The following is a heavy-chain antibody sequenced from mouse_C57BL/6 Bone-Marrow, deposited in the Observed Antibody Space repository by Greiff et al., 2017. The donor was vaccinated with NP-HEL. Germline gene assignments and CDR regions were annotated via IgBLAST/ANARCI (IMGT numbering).Heavy chain of an antibody. Sequence: QVQLQQSGAELARPGASVKLSCKASGYTFTSYGISWVKQRTGQGLEWIGEIYPRSGNTYYNEKFKGKATLTADKSSSTAYMELRSLTSEDSAVYFCARKLRYGGAWFAYWGQGTLVTVSA. V-gene: IGHV1-81*01. D-gene: IGHD1-1*01. CDR2: IYPRSGNT. CDR1: GYTFTSYG. J-gene: IGHJ3*01. CDR3: ARKLRYGGAWFAY.